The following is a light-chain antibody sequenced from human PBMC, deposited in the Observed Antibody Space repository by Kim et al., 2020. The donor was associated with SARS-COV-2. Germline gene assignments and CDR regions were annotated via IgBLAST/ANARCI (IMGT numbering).Light chain of an antibody. V-gene: IGLV2-11*01. Sequence: GQSVTNACSGTGSDVGYYNYVSWYQHHPGKAPGLIIYDVTKRPAGVADRFSGSKSDNTAFLTISGLQAEDEGDYYCCSYTGSYTFIFGGGTQLTVL. J-gene: IGLJ2*01. CDR2: DVT. CDR3: CSYTGSYTFI. CDR1: GSDVGYYNY.